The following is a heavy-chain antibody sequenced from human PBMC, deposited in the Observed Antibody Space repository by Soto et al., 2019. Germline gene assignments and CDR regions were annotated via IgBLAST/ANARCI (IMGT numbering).Heavy chain of an antibody. V-gene: IGHV3-53*01. D-gene: IGHD3-22*01. J-gene: IGHJ4*02. CDR1: GFTVSNNY. CDR3: ARRGYDYEGSGYYPLFDY. CDR2: IYAGDDT. Sequence: VGSLRLSCAAYGFTVSNNYMSWVRQAPGKGLEWVSVIYAGDDTYYPDSVKGRFTISRDTSKNMLYLQMNSLRADDTAVYYCARRGYDYEGSGYYPLFDYWGQGALVTVSS.